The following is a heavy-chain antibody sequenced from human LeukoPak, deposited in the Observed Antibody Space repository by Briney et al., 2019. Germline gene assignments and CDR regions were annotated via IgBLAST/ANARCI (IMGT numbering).Heavy chain of an antibody. CDR2: IYYSGST. Sequence: SETLSLTCTVPGGSISSYYWSWIRQPPGKGLEWIGYIYYSGSTNYNPSLKSRVTISVDTSKNQFSLKLSSVTAADTAVYYCARQELMVYVFDYWGQGTLVTVSS. D-gene: IGHD2-8*01. J-gene: IGHJ4*02. V-gene: IGHV4-59*08. CDR1: GGSISSYY. CDR3: ARQELMVYVFDY.